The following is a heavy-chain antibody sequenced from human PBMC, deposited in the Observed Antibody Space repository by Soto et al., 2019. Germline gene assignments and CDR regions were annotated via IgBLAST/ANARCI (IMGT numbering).Heavy chain of an antibody. V-gene: IGHV3-53*01. CDR1: GFTVSSKY. CDR2: IYIGGST. D-gene: IGHD3-22*01. CDR3: AREDPYYYDSSGSGSFQH. J-gene: IGHJ1*01. Sequence: XGSLRRTWPAPGFTVSSKYMSWVRRAPGKGLEWVSVIYIGGSTYYADSVKGRFTISRDNSKNTLYLQMNSLRDEDTAVYYCAREDPYYYDSSGSGSFQHWGQGTLVTVSS.